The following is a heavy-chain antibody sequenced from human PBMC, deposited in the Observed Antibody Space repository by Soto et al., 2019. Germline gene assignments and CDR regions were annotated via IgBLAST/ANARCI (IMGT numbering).Heavy chain of an antibody. Sequence: QIQLVESGGGVVQPGTSQKLSCTASGFALSSYGMHWVRQAPGKGLEWVSVISYNGNNKYYADSVRGRFTISRDNSRSPLYLQMDSLRPEDTAVYYCAKDRGHLAVAAITGGGDFDKWGQGTTVTVSS. CDR2: ISYNGNNK. V-gene: IGHV3-30*18. J-gene: IGHJ3*01. D-gene: IGHD6-19*01. CDR3: AKDRGHLAVAAITGGGDFDK. CDR1: GFALSSYG.